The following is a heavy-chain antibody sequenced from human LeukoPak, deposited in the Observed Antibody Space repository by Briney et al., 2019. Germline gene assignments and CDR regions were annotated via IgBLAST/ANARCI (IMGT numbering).Heavy chain of an antibody. V-gene: IGHV4-59*08. Sequence: SETLSLTCTVSGGPISSYYWSWIRQPPGKGLEWIGYIYDSGNTKYNSSLKSRVTISVDTSKNQFSLKLSSVTAADTAVYYCARHSEPNSNLLWFDPWGQGTLVTVSS. CDR2: IYDSGNT. J-gene: IGHJ5*02. CDR3: ARHSEPNSNLLWFDP. CDR1: GGPISSYY. D-gene: IGHD2/OR15-2a*01.